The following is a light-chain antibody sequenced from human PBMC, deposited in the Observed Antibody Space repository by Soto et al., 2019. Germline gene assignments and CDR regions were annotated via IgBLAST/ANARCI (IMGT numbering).Light chain of an antibody. J-gene: IGKJ3*01. Sequence: DILMTQAPSSFSPSALDRLTITCRASQSISKYLNWYQQKPGKAPKLLIYVASTLESGVPSRFSGSGSGTNFTLTISSLQPEDFATYFCQQGFSIPFTSGPGTKVDIK. CDR2: VAS. V-gene: IGKV1-39*01. CDR3: QQGFSIPFT. CDR1: QSISKY.